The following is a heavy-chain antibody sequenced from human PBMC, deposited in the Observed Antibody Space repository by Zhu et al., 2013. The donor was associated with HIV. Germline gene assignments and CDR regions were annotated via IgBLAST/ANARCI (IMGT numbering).Heavy chain of an antibody. CDR1: GYTFPSFG. CDR2: IRTSNGKT. J-gene: IGHJ3*02. Sequence: QVQLVQSGAEVKKPGASVEVSCKASGYTFPSFGISWVRQAPGQGLEWMGWIRTSNGKTDYAQRLQGRVTMTTDTSTSTAYMELRSLRSDDTAVYFCARGGFGEWWAFDIWGPGGLWSPSLQ. CDR3: ARGGFGEWWAFDI. D-gene: IGHD3-10*01. V-gene: IGHV1-18*01.